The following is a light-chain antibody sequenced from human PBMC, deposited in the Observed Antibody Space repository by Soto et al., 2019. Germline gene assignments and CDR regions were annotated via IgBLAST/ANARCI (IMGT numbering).Light chain of an antibody. CDR1: SSDVGGYNY. CDR2: EVS. Sequence: QSVLTQPPSASGSPGQSVTISCTGTSSDVGGYNYVSWYQQHPGKAPKLMIYEVSKRPSGVPDRFSGSKSGNTASLTVSGLQAEDEADYYCSSYAGSNNHVVFGGGTQLPS. J-gene: IGLJ2*01. CDR3: SSYAGSNNHVV. V-gene: IGLV2-8*01.